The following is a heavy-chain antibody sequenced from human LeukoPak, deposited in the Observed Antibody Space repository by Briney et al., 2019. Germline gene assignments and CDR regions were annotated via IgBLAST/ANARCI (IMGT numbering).Heavy chain of an antibody. CDR3: ARADYDILTGYQNSGGAFDI. Sequence: GGSLRLSCAASGFTFSSYDIHWVRQATGKGLEWVSGIGTAGEIYTISRENAKNSLYLQMNSLRAEDTAVYYCARADYDILTGYQNSGGAFDIWGQGTMVTVSS. V-gene: IGHV3-13*01. CDR1: GFTFSSYD. J-gene: IGHJ3*02. CDR2: IGTAGEI. D-gene: IGHD3-9*01.